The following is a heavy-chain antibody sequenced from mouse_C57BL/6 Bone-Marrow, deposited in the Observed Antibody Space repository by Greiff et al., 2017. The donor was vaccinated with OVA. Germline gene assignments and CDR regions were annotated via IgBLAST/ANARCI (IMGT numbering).Heavy chain of an antibody. CDR2: IYPRSGNT. J-gene: IGHJ2*01. D-gene: IGHD1-1*01. CDR1: GYTFTSYG. Sequence: QVQLQQSGAELARPGASVKLSCKASGYTFTSYGISWVKQRTGQGLEWIGEIYPRSGNTYYNEKFKGKATLTADKSSSTAYMELRSLTSEDSAVYFCARKDYYGSSLYVDYWGQGTTLTVSS. V-gene: IGHV1-81*01. CDR3: ARKDYYGSSLYVDY.